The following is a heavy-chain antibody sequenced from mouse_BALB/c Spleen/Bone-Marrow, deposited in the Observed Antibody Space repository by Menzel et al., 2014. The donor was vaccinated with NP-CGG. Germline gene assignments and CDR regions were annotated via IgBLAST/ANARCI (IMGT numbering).Heavy chain of an antibody. J-gene: IGHJ3*01. Sequence: EVQPQESGAELVKPGASVKLSCTASGFNIKDTYMHWVKQRPEQGLEWIGRIDPANGNTEYDPKFQGKATITADTSSNTAYLQLSSLTSEDTAVYYCAAYYRYLAWFAYWGQGTLVTVSA. CDR2: IDPANGNT. V-gene: IGHV14-3*02. CDR3: AAYYRYLAWFAY. D-gene: IGHD2-14*01. CDR1: GFNIKDTY.